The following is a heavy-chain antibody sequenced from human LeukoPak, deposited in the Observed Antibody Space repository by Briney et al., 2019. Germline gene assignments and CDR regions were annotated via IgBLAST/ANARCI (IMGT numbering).Heavy chain of an antibody. J-gene: IGHJ4*02. CDR3: ARDVVGSLDY. Sequence: PGGSLRLSCAASGFTFSTYWMAWVRQAPGKGLEWVANIKGDESARHQADSVKGRFTIYRDNTQNSVYLQMSGLKGEETAVYYCARDVVGSLDYWGQGTLVTVSS. CDR2: IKGDESAR. D-gene: IGHD1-26*01. CDR1: GFTFSTYW. V-gene: IGHV3-7*01.